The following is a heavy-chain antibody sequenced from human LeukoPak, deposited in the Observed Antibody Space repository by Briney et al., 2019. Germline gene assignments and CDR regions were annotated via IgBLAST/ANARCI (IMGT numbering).Heavy chain of an antibody. V-gene: IGHV3-23*01. J-gene: IGHJ4*02. CDR3: AREWAGYGSGSYYYY. CDR2: ISPSSGT. Sequence: GGSLRLSCAASGFTFSSYAMRWVRQAPGKGLEWVSAISPSSGTFYADSVKGRFTISRDNSKNTLYVQMKSLGADDTAVYYCAREWAGYGSGSYYYYWGQGTLVTVSS. CDR1: GFTFSSYA. D-gene: IGHD3-10*01.